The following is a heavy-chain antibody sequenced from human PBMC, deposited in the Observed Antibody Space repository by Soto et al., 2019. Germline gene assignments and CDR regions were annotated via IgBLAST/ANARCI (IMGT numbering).Heavy chain of an antibody. CDR3: ARAINYYDSSGYYYFDY. J-gene: IGHJ4*02. D-gene: IGHD3-22*01. V-gene: IGHV4-61*01. Sequence: SETLSLTCTVSGGSVSSGSYYWSWIRQPPGKGLEWIGYIYYSGSTNYNPSLKSRVTISVDTSKNQFSLKLSSVTAADTAVYYCARAINYYDSSGYYYFDYWGQGTRVTVSS. CDR2: IYYSGST. CDR1: GGSVSSGSYY.